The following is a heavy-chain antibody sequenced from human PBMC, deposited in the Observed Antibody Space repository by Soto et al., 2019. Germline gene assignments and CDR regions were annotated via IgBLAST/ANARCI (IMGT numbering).Heavy chain of an antibody. CDR1: GYTFSNYG. V-gene: IGHV1-18*01. J-gene: IGHJ5*02. CDR2: ISLYSDGT. CDR3: ARDTYYYDSSGSLQWFDP. D-gene: IGHD3-22*01. Sequence: RASVKVSCKTSGYTFSNYGITWVRQAPGQPLEWLGWISLYSDGTNYAQKFQGRVSMTTDTSTTTAYMELGSLRSDDTAAYYCARDTYYYDSSGSLQWFDPWGQGTLVTVSS.